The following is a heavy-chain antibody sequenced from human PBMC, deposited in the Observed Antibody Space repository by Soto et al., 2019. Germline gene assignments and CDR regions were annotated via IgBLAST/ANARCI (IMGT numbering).Heavy chain of an antibody. CDR1: GYTFSSYW. V-gene: IGHV5-51*03. CDR2: LYPGDSET. Sequence: EVQLVQSGAEVTKPGESLRISCKGAGYTFSSYWIAWVRQMPGKGLEWVGILYPGDSETRITPSFQGQVSISADKSINTAYLQWSSLWASDTAMYYCARVRGCSDGTCYPFDYWGQGTLVTVSS. J-gene: IGHJ4*02. CDR3: ARVRGCSDGTCYPFDY. D-gene: IGHD2-15*01.